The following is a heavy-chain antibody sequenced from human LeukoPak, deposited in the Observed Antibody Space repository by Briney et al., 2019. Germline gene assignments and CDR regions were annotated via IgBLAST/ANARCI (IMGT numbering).Heavy chain of an antibody. D-gene: IGHD1-26*01. Sequence: PGGSLRLSCAASGFTFSTYNMNWVRHAPGKGLEWISSITSSSSYIYYADSVKGRFTISRDNAKNSLFLQMNNLSPDDMAVYFCARDPYSGNYGNYYYYYMDVWGKGTTVTISS. CDR2: ITSSSSYI. CDR1: GFTFSTYN. J-gene: IGHJ6*03. CDR3: ARDPYSGNYGNYYYYYMDV. V-gene: IGHV3-21*06.